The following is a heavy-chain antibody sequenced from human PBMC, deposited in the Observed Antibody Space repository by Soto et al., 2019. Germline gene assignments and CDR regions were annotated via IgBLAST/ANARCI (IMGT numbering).Heavy chain of an antibody. D-gene: IGHD6-19*01. CDR1: GYTFTSYG. CDR2: ISAYNGNT. V-gene: IGHV1-18*01. Sequence: QVQLVQSGAEVKKPGATVQVSCKASGYTFTSYGISWVRQAPGQGREGMGWISAYNGNTNYAQKLQGRVTMTPDTPTITGYRALGRLRCDDTAVYYCARDLAVGLVDYWGQGTLVTVSS. J-gene: IGHJ4*02. CDR3: ARDLAVGLVDY.